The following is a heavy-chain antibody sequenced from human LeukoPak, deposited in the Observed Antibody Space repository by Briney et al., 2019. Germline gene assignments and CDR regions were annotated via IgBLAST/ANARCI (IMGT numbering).Heavy chain of an antibody. CDR3: ARDARYCSSTSCYLSGFYFDY. Sequence: ASVKVSCKASGYTFTGYYMHWVRQAPGQGLEWMGWINPNSGGTNYAQKFQGWVTMTRDTSISTAYMELSRLRSDDTAVYYCARDARYCSSTSCYLSGFYFDYWGQGTLVTVSS. V-gene: IGHV1-2*04. CDR1: GYTFTGYY. J-gene: IGHJ4*02. D-gene: IGHD2-2*01. CDR2: INPNSGGT.